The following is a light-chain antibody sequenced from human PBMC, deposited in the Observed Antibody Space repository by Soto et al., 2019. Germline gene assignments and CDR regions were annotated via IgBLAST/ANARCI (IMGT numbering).Light chain of an antibody. CDR3: SSYSTGGSYV. J-gene: IGLJ1*01. CDR2: DVS. CDR1: SSDVGGYNS. Sequence: QSALTLPASVSGSPGQSIAISCTGTSSDVGGYNSASWYQQHPGKAPKLLIYDVSNRPSGVSNRFSGSKSGNTASLTISGLQAEDEADYYCSSYSTGGSYVFGTGTKLTVL. V-gene: IGLV2-14*03.